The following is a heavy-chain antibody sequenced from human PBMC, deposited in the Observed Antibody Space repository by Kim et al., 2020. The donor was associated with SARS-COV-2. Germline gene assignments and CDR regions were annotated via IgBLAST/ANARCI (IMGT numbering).Heavy chain of an antibody. Sequence: SETLSLTCTVSGGSISSYYWSWIRQPPGKGLEWIGYIYYSGSTNYNPSLKSRVTISVDTSKNQFSLKLSSVTAADTAVYYCARDRGIAVAGTSGFDPWGQGTLVTVSS. J-gene: IGHJ5*02. CDR1: GGSISSYY. V-gene: IGHV4-59*01. CDR3: ARDRGIAVAGTSGFDP. CDR2: IYYSGST. D-gene: IGHD6-19*01.